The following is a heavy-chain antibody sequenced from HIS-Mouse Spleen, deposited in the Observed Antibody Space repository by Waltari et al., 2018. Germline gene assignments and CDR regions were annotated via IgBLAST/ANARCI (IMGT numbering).Heavy chain of an antibody. CDR3: AREIPYSSSWYDWYFDL. Sequence: QLQLQESGPGLVKPSETLSPTCTVSGGPISSSSYHWGWIRQPPGKGLEWIGSIYYSGSTYYNPSLKSRVTISVDTSKNQFSLKLSSVTAADTAVYYCAREIPYSSSWYDWYFDLWGRGTLVTVSS. CDR2: IYYSGST. V-gene: IGHV4-39*07. D-gene: IGHD6-13*01. J-gene: IGHJ2*01. CDR1: GGPISSSSYH.